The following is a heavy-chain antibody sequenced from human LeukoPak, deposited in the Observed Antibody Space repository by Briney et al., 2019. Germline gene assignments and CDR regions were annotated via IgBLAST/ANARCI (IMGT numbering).Heavy chain of an antibody. CDR3: AGRPWGSGSYYFDY. Sequence: KPSEALSLTCTVSGGSISSSSYYWGWIRQPPGKGLEWIGSIYYSGSTYYNPSLKSRVTISVDTSKNQFSLKLSSVTAADTAVYYCAGRPWGSGSYYFDYWGQGTLVTVSS. CDR1: GGSISSSSYY. D-gene: IGHD3-10*01. J-gene: IGHJ4*02. V-gene: IGHV4-39*01. CDR2: IYYSGST.